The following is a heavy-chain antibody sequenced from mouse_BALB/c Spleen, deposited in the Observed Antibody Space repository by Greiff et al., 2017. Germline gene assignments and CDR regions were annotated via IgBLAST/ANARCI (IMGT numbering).Heavy chain of an antibody. J-gene: IGHJ3*01. D-gene: IGHD2-3*01. CDR2: ISYSGST. CDR3: ASGGYSWFAY. CDR1: GDSITSCY. V-gene: IGHV3-8*02. Sequence: EVQLQESGPSLVKPSQTLSLTCSVSGDSITSCYWNWIRKFPGNKLEYMGYISYSGSTYYNPSLKSRISTTRDTSKNQYYLQLNSVTTEDTATYYCASGGYSWFAYWGQGTLVTVSA.